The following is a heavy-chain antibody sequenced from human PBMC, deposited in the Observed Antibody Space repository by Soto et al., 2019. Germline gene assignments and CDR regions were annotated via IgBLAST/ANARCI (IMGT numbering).Heavy chain of an antibody. Sequence: PGKGLEWIGYIYYSGSTYYNPSLRSRVTISVDTSKNQFSLKLSSVTAADTAVYFCARVEDHAPGWLPLAEYLGHGTLVPVSS. J-gene: IGHJ4*01. CDR3: ARVEDHAPGWLPLAEY. V-gene: IGHV4-30-4*01. D-gene: IGHD5-12*01. CDR2: IYYSGST.